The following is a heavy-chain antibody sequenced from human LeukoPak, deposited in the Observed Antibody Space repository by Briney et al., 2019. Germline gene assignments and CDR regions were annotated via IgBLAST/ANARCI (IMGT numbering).Heavy chain of an antibody. CDR3: ARDSGGFEGEQWLGYYSGMDV. CDR1: GYTFTCYY. D-gene: IGHD6-19*01. J-gene: IGHJ6*02. V-gene: IGHV1-2*02. Sequence: ASVKVSCKASGYTFTCYYMHWVRQARGQGLEWMGWINPNSGGTNYAQRFQGRVTMTRRTSISTDYMELRRLRSDDTAVYYCARDSGGFEGEQWLGYYSGMDVWGQGTTVTVSS. CDR2: INPNSGGT.